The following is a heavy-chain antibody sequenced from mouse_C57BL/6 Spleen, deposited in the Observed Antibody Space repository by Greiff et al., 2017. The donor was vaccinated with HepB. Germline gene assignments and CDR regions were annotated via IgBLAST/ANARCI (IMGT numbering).Heavy chain of an antibody. CDR1: GYTFTSYG. V-gene: IGHV1-81*01. CDR2: IYPRSGNT. J-gene: IGHJ2*01. CDR3: ARIISAVGDACYYDY. Sequence: VKLQQSGAELVRPGASVKLSCKASGYTFTSYGISWVKQRPGQGLEWIGEIYPRSGNTYYNEKFKGKATLTADKSSSTAYMELRSLTSEDSAVYDCARIISAVGDACYYDYWGQGTTLTVSS. D-gene: IGHD1-1*01.